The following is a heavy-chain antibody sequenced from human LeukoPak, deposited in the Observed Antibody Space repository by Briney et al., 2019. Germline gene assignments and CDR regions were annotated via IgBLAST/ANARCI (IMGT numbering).Heavy chain of an antibody. Sequence: GGSLRLSCAASGFTFSNYAMSWVHQAPGMGLEWVSAISGSGGYTSYTASVKGRFTISRDNSKNTLFLHMNSLRAEDTAVYYCAKDRNDYYDSSGSDSWGQGTLVTVSS. J-gene: IGHJ4*02. CDR2: ISGSGGYT. CDR1: GFTFSNYA. CDR3: AKDRNDYYDSSGSDS. V-gene: IGHV3-23*01. D-gene: IGHD3-22*01.